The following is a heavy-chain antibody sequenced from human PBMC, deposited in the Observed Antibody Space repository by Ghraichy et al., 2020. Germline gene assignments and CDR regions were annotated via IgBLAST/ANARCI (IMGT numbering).Heavy chain of an antibody. CDR3: ARDLRSGIYYYFDY. D-gene: IGHD3-10*01. Sequence: ASVKVSCRTSGYTFTGYYIHWMRQAPGQGLEWMGWINPNNGDTNYAQNFQGRVTLTRDTSISTAYMELSSLTSDDTAVYYCARDLRSGIYYYFDYWGQGTLATVSS. J-gene: IGHJ4*02. CDR2: INPNNGDT. V-gene: IGHV1-2*02. CDR1: GYTFTGYY.